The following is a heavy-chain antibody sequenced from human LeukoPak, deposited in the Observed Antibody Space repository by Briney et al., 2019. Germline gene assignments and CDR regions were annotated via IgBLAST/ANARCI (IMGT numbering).Heavy chain of an antibody. V-gene: IGHV1-69*13. D-gene: IGHD3-22*01. CDR3: ASSGRDYYDSSRSGMDV. Sequence: ASVKVSCKASGYKFTDYYVHWVRQAPGQGLEWMGGIIPIFGTANYAQKFQGRVTITADESTSTAYMELSSLRSEDTAVYYCASSGRDYYDSSRSGMDVWGQGTTVTVSS. J-gene: IGHJ6*02. CDR2: IIPIFGTA. CDR1: GYKFTDYY.